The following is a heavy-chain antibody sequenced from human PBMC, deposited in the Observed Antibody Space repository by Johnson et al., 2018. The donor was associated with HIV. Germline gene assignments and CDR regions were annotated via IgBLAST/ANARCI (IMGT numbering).Heavy chain of an antibody. Sequence: QVQLVESGGGVVQPGRSLRLSCAGSGFTFSSYAFHWVRQAPAKGLEWVAAISYDGSDKYHADSVKGRFTISRDSSKNTLYLEMNTLRPEDTAMYYCARDQRGVYSYGYAFDFWGQGTVVTVSS. V-gene: IGHV3-30*04. CDR2: ISYDGSDK. J-gene: IGHJ3*01. CDR1: GFTFSSYA. CDR3: ARDQRGVYSYGYAFDF. D-gene: IGHD5-18*01.